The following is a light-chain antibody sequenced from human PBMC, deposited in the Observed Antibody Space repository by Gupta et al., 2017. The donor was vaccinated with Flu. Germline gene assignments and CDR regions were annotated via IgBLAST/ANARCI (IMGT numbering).Light chain of an antibody. CDR3: MQSLQDPFT. J-gene: IGKJ3*01. CDR2: LGS. Sequence: DIVMTQSPLSLPVTPGEPASISCRSSQSLRHSNGYNYLDWYLQKPGQSPQLLIYLGSDRASGVPDRFSGSGSGTDFTLKISRGEAEDVGVYYCMQSLQDPFTFGDGTKVDIK. V-gene: IGKV2-28*01. CDR1: QSLRHSNGYNY.